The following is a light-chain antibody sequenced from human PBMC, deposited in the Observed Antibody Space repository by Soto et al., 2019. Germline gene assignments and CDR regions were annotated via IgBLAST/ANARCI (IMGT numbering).Light chain of an antibody. J-gene: IGKJ4*01. CDR2: DAS. CDR1: QSVSSY. CDR3: QQRSTPLT. V-gene: IGKV3-11*01. Sequence: EIVLTQSPATLSLSPGERATLSCRASQSVSSYLAWYQQKPGQAPRLLIYDASSRATGIPARFSGSGSGTDFTLTISSLEPEHFAVYYCQQRSTPLTFGGGTKVEIK.